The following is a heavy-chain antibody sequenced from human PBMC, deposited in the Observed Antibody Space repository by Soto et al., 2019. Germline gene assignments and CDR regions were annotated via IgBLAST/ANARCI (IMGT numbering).Heavy chain of an antibody. CDR3: ARINKGYGTDS. CDR2: IDYTGNT. V-gene: IGHV4-39*01. J-gene: IGHJ4*02. D-gene: IGHD5-18*01. CDR1: GGSISSSSYY. Sequence: KPSETLSLTCTVSGGSISSSSYYWGCIRQPPGKGLEWIASIDYTGNTFYNPSLTSRVTISVDTSKNQFSLKVTSVTAADTAVYYCARINKGYGTDSWGQGTLVTVS.